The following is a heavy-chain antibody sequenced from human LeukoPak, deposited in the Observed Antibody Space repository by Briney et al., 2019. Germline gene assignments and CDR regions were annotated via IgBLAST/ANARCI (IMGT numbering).Heavy chain of an antibody. Sequence: ASVKVSCKASGYTFTSYGISWVRQAPGQGLEWMGWISAYNGNTNYAQKLQGRVTMTTDTSTSTAYMELRSLRSDDTAVYYCAREKRGYCSSTSCYRGLGYFDYWGQGTLVTVSS. CDR2: ISAYNGNT. CDR1: GYTFTSYG. D-gene: IGHD2-2*01. J-gene: IGHJ4*02. CDR3: AREKRGYCSSTSCYRGLGYFDY. V-gene: IGHV1-18*01.